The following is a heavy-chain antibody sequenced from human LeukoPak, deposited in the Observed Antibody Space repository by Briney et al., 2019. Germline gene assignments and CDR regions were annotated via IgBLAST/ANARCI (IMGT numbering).Heavy chain of an antibody. CDR1: GFTVSGYW. CDR2: IKQDGSEK. J-gene: IGHJ4*02. Sequence: GGSLRLSCAVPGFTVSGYWMTWVRQAPGKGLEWVANIKQDGSEKNYVDSVKGRFTISRDNAENSLFLQMNSLRVEDTAVYYCAREWQGGIAAAGTRIEGDYWGQGTLVAVSS. D-gene: IGHD6-13*01. V-gene: IGHV3-7*01. CDR3: AREWQGGIAAAGTRIEGDY.